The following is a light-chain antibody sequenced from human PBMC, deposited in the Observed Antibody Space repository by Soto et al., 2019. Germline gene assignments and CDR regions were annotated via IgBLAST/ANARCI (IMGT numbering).Light chain of an antibody. CDR3: AAWDDSLNGWV. CDR2: GNN. Sequence: QSVLTQPPSASGTPGQRVTISCSGSNSNIGSNTVNWYQQLPGTAPKLLIYGNNQRPSGVPDRFSGSKSGTSASLAISGLQSDDEADYYCAAWDDSLNGWVFGGGTQLTVL. V-gene: IGLV1-44*01. CDR1: NSNIGSNT. J-gene: IGLJ3*02.